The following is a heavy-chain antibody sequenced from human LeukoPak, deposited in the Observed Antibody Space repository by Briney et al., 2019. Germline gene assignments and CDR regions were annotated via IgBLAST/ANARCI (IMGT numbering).Heavy chain of an antibody. CDR3: ARDSRLSRWRGTSDY. D-gene: IGHD3-16*01. J-gene: IGHJ4*02. V-gene: IGHV3-30-3*01. CDR2: ISYDGTNQ. Sequence: GSLRPSCATSAFGFSSYAFHWFRRPPARGREGVAVISYDGTNQYYADSVKGRFTISRDNSKNTLYLQMNSLRAEDTSVYYCARDSRLSRWRGTSDYWGQGTLVTVSS. CDR1: AFGFSSYA.